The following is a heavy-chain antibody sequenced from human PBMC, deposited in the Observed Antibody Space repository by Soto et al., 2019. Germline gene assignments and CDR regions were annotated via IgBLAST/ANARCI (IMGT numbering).Heavy chain of an antibody. D-gene: IGHD2-2*01. J-gene: IGHJ4*02. CDR1: GGTFSSYA. Sequence: ASVKVSCKASGGTFSSYAISWVRQAPGQGLEWMGGIIPIFGTANYAQKFQGRVTITADESTSTAYMELSSLRSEDTAVYYCARDVCIIPSGYEGFDYWGRGTLVTVSS. V-gene: IGHV1-69*13. CDR3: ARDVCIIPSGYEGFDY. CDR2: IIPIFGTA.